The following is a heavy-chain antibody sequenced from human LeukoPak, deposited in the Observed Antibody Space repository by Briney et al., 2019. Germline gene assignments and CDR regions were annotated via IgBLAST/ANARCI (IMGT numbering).Heavy chain of an antibody. CDR1: GYSFTSYW. CDR3: ARHPPYGGRYGSGSYFPFDY. D-gene: IGHD3-10*01. J-gene: IGHJ4*02. V-gene: IGHV5-51*01. Sequence: GESLKISCKGSGYSFTSYWIGWVRQMPGKGLEWMGIIYPGDSDTRYSPSFQGQVTISADKSISTAYLQWSSLKASDTAMYYCARHPPYGGRYGSGSYFPFDYWGQGTLVTVSS. CDR2: IYPGDSDT.